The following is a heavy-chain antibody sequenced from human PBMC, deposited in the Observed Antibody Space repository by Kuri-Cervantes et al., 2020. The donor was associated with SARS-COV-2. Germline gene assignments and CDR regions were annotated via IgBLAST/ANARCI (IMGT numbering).Heavy chain of an antibody. Sequence: ASVKVSCKASGYTFTGYYMHWVRQAPGQGLEWMGWINPNSGGTNYAQKFQGRVTMTRDTSISTAYMELSRLRSDDTAVYYCARKISITILVRVWQYFGYWGQGTLVTVSS. CDR2: INPNSGGT. D-gene: IGHD3-3*01. CDR1: GYTFTGYY. J-gene: IGHJ4*02. V-gene: IGHV1-2*02. CDR3: ARKISITILVRVWQYFGY.